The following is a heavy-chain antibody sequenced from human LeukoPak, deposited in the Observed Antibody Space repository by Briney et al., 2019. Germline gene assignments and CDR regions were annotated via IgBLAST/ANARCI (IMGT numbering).Heavy chain of an antibody. CDR1: GGSISSSNW. CDR3: ARPLDTTLTNPFDV. CDR2: IYPSGST. D-gene: IGHD1-1*01. Sequence: PSGTLSLTCAVSGGSISSSNWWSWVRPPPGKGLEWIGEIYPSGSTNYNPSLKSRVTISVDKSKNQFSLKLNSVTAADTAVYYCARPLDTTLTNPFDVWGQGTMVTVSS. V-gene: IGHV4-4*02. J-gene: IGHJ3*01.